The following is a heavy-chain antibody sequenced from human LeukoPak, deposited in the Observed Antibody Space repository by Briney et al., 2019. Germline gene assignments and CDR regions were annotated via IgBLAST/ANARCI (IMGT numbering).Heavy chain of an antibody. J-gene: IGHJ3*01. Sequence: SKTLSLTCTVSGGSISSSGYYWGCIRQPPGKGLEWIGSIYYSGSTYYNPSLQSRVTISVDTSKNQFSLKLYSVTAADTAVYYCARGRPDAFDFWGQGTMVTVSS. CDR3: ARGRPDAFDF. CDR1: GGSISSSGYY. D-gene: IGHD5-24*01. V-gene: IGHV4-39*07. CDR2: IYYSGST.